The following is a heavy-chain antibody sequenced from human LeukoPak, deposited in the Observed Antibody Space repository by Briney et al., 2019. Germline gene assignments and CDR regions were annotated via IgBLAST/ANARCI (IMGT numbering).Heavy chain of an antibody. CDR2: IYYSGST. CDR3: ARHRVGDYVLIDY. J-gene: IGHJ4*02. CDR1: GGSISSYY. D-gene: IGHD4-17*01. Sequence: SETLSLTCTVSGGSISSYYWSWIRQPPGKGLEWIGYIYYSGSTNYNSSLESRVTISIGTSKNQFSLKLSSVTAADTAVYYCARHRVGDYVLIDYWGQGTLVTVSS. V-gene: IGHV4-59*08.